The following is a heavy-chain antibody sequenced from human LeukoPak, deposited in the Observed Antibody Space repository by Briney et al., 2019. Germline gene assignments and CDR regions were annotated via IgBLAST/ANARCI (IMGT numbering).Heavy chain of an antibody. CDR1: GGSISSGSYY. Sequence: PSETLSLTCTVSGGSISSGSYYWSWIRQPAGKGLEWIGRIYTSGSTNYNPSLKSRVTISVDTSKNQFSLKLSSVTAADTAVYYCARGSYGYGHYYYGMDVWGQGTTVTVSS. CDR2: IYTSGST. V-gene: IGHV4-61*02. J-gene: IGHJ6*02. D-gene: IGHD5-18*01. CDR3: ARGSYGYGHYYYGMDV.